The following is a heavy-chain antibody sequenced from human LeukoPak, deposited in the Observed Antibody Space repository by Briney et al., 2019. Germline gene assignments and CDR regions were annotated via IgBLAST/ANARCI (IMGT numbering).Heavy chain of an antibody. J-gene: IGHJ6*02. CDR2: IKSKSGGT. V-gene: IGHV1-2*02. D-gene: IGHD6-25*01. CDR1: GYTFTDYF. CDR3: ARARGSRSMDV. Sequence: APVKVSCKASGYTFTDYFIHWVRQAPGQGLEWMGWIKSKSGGTHYAQKFQGRVTVSRNTSITTAYMELTGLRYDDTAIFYCARARGSRSMDVWGQGTTVTVSS.